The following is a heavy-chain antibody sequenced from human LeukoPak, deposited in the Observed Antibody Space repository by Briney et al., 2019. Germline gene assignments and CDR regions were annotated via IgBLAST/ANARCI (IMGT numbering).Heavy chain of an antibody. J-gene: IGHJ4*02. Sequence: ASETLSLTCTVSGGSITSYHYSRIRQPPGKGLEWIGYIYYSGSTNYNPSLKSRVTISVDTSKNQFSLKLSSVTAADTAVYYCARGGSGTYYHYWGQGTLVTVSS. CDR1: GGSITSYH. V-gene: IGHV4-59*01. CDR2: IYYSGST. CDR3: ARGGSGTYYHY. D-gene: IGHD1-26*01.